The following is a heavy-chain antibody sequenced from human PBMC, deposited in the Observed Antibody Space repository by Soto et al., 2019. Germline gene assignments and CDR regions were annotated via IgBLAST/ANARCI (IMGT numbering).Heavy chain of an antibody. V-gene: IGHV1-18*01. CDR1: GYTFTSYG. J-gene: IGHJ4*02. D-gene: IGHD1-26*01. CDR3: AKWEVTNGWNY. Sequence: ASVKVSCKASGYTFTSYGISWVRQAPGQGLEWMGWISAYNGNTNYAQKLQGRVTMTTDTSTSTVYMELRSLRSDDTAVYYCAKWEVTNGWNYWGQGTLVTVSS. CDR2: ISAYNGNT.